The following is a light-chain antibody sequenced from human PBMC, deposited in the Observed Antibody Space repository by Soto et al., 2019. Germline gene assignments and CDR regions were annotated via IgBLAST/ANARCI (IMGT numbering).Light chain of an antibody. CDR1: SSNIGAGYD. V-gene: IGLV1-40*01. J-gene: IGLJ2*01. CDR3: QSYDSSLSGVV. Sequence: QSVLTQPPSVSGAPGQRVTISCTGSSSNIGAGYDVHWYQQLPGTAPKLIIYGNSNRPSGVPDRFSGSKSGTSASLAITGRQAEDEADYYCQSYDSSLSGVVFGGGTKLTVL. CDR2: GNS.